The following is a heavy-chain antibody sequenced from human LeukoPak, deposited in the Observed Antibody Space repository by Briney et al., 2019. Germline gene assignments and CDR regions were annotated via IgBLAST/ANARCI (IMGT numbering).Heavy chain of an antibody. CDR2: INHSGST. J-gene: IGHJ4*02. CDR1: GGSFSGYY. V-gene: IGHV4-34*01. Sequence: SETLSLTCAVYGGSFSGYYWSWIRQPPGKGLEWIGEINHSGSTNYNPSLKSRVTISVDTSKNQFSLKLSSVTAADTAVYYCARGRRITMVRGVGNYFDYWGQGTLVTVSS. CDR3: ARGRRITMVRGVGNYFDY. D-gene: IGHD3-10*01.